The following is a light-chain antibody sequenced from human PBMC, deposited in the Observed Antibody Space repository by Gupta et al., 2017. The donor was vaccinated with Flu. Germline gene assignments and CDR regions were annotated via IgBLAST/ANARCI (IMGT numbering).Light chain of an antibody. CDR2: AAS. Sequence: AIRMTPSPSSFSASTGDRVTITCRASQGISSYLAWYQQKPGKAPKLLIYAASTLQSGVPSRFSGSGSGTDFTLTISCLQSEDFATYYCQQYYSYPHAFGPGTKVDIK. J-gene: IGKJ3*01. CDR3: QQYYSYPHA. V-gene: IGKV1-8*01. CDR1: QGISSY.